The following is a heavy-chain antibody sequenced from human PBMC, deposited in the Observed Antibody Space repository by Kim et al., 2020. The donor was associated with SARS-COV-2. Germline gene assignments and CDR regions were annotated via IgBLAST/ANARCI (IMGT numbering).Heavy chain of an antibody. CDR3: ARERSFTTVVAFDI. Sequence: SETLSLTCTVSGGSISSYYWSWIRQPPGKGLEWIGYIYYSGSTNYNPSLKSRVTISVDTSKNQFSLKLSSVTAADTAVYYCARERSFTTVVAFDIWGQGTMVTVSS. V-gene: IGHV4-59*13. D-gene: IGHD4-17*01. CDR1: GGSISSYY. CDR2: IYYSGST. J-gene: IGHJ3*02.